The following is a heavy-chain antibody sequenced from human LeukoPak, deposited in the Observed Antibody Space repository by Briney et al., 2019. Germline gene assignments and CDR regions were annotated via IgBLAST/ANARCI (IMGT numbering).Heavy chain of an antibody. Sequence: PGGSLGLSCAASGFTFSSYEMNWVRQAPGKGLEWVAYITSSGRIIYYADSVKGRFTISRDNAKNSLYLQMNSLRAEDTAVYYCARDWSSGGVDYWGQGTLVTVSS. J-gene: IGHJ4*02. CDR2: ITSSGRII. CDR1: GFTFSSYE. V-gene: IGHV3-48*03. CDR3: ARDWSSGGVDY. D-gene: IGHD6-19*01.